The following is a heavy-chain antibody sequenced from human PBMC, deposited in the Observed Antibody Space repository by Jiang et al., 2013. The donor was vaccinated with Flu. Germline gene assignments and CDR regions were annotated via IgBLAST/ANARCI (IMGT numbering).Heavy chain of an antibody. CDR2: IWYDGSNK. CDR3: ARDPYDYVWGSEPDY. Sequence: PGKGLEWVAVIWYDGSNKYYADSVKGRFTISRDNSKNTLYLQMNSLRAEDTAVYYCARDPYDYVWGSEPDYWGQGTLVTVSS. J-gene: IGHJ4*02. V-gene: IGHV3-33*01. D-gene: IGHD3-16*01.